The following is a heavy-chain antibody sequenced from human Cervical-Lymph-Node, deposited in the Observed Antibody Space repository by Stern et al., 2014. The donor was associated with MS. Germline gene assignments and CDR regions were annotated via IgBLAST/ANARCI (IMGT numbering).Heavy chain of an antibody. V-gene: IGHV1-18*01. CDR1: GYTFTSYG. Sequence: QVQLVQSGAEVKKPGASVKVSCKASGYTFTSYGISWVRQAPGQGLEWMGWISAYNGNTNYAQKLQGRVTMTTDTSTSTAYMELRSLRSDDTAVYYCARGDDILTGPPPGYYYYYGMDVWGQGTTVTVSS. D-gene: IGHD3-9*01. J-gene: IGHJ6*02. CDR2: ISAYNGNT. CDR3: ARGDDILTGPPPGYYYYYGMDV.